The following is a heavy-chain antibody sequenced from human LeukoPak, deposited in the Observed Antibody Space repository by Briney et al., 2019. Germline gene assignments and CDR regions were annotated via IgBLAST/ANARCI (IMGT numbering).Heavy chain of an antibody. Sequence: ASVKVFCKASGGTFSSYAISWVRQAPGQGLEWMGGIIPIFGTANYAQKFQGRVTITADESTSTAYMELGSLRSEDTAVYYCARARGRNYYYYMDVWGRGTTVTVSS. CDR3: ARARGRNYYYYMDV. CDR1: GGTFSSYA. V-gene: IGHV1-69*13. D-gene: IGHD3-10*01. J-gene: IGHJ6*03. CDR2: IIPIFGTA.